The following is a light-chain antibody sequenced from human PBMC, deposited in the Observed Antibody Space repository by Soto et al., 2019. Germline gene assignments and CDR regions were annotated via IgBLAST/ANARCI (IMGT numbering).Light chain of an antibody. CDR2: LGS. CDR1: QSLLHSNGYNY. V-gene: IGKV2-28*01. CDR3: MQALQTQYT. J-gene: IGKJ2*01. Sequence: DIVMTQSPLSLPVTPGEPAFISCRSSQSLLHSNGYNYLDWYLQKPGQSPQLLIYLGSNRASGVPDRFSGSGSGTDFTLKISRVEAEDVGVYYCMQALQTQYTFGQGTKLEIK.